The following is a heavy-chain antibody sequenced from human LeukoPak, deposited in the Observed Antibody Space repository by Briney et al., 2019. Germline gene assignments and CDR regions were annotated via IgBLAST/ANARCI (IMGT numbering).Heavy chain of an antibody. CDR3: SGYGDLSFDH. CDR1: GGSISSYY. V-gene: IGHV4-59*07. CDR2: IYYNGST. J-gene: IGHJ5*02. D-gene: IGHD4-17*01. Sequence: SDTLSLTCTVSGGSISSYYWSWIRQPPGKGLEWIGYIYYNGSTNYNPSLNSRVTISLDTPKNQFSLKLLSVPASDAAAYYFSGYGDLSFDHWGQGTLVTVSS.